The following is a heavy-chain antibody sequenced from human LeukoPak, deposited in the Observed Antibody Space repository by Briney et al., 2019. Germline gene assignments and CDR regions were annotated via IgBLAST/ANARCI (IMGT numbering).Heavy chain of an antibody. J-gene: IGHJ4*02. CDR3: AARPLMPPRFDY. CDR2: ISVGGASA. D-gene: IGHD2-2*01. Sequence: GGSLRLSCTVSGFTFSTYPMSWVRQAPGKGLQWVSAISVGGASAYYADSERGRFTISRDNSKGTLYLQMNSLRVDDTAIYYCAARPLMPPRFDYWGQGTLVTVSS. CDR1: GFTFSTYP. V-gene: IGHV3-23*01.